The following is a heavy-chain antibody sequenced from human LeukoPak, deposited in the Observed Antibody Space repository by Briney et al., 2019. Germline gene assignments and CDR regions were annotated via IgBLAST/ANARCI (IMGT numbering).Heavy chain of an antibody. D-gene: IGHD3-10*01. CDR2: IHHSGST. V-gene: IGHV4-59*08. CDR1: GGSISSYY. J-gene: IGHJ3*02. Sequence: SETLSLTCTVSGGSISSYYWSWIRQPPGKGLEWIGSIHHSGSTYYNPSLKSRVTISVDTSKNQFSLKLSSVTAADTAVYYCARGSYYGSGTPGDIWGQGTMVTVSS. CDR3: ARGSYYGSGTPGDI.